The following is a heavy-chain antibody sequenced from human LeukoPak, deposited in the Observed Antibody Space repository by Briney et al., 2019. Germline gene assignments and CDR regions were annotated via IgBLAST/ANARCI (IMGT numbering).Heavy chain of an antibody. J-gene: IGHJ5*02. CDR1: GGSISSSSYY. CDR2: IYHSGST. Sequence: PSETLSLTCTVSGGSISSSSYYWGWIRQPPGKGLEWIGRIYHSGSTYYNPSLKSRVTISVDTSKNQFSLKLSSVTAADTAVYYCARHGLSYCSSTSCYTGWFDPWGQGTLVTVSS. D-gene: IGHD2-2*02. V-gene: IGHV4-39*01. CDR3: ARHGLSYCSSTSCYTGWFDP.